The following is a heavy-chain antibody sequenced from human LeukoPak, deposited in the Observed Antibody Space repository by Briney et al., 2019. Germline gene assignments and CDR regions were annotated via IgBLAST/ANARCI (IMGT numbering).Heavy chain of an antibody. D-gene: IGHD6-19*01. CDR3: ARAPPGYSSGWYARDYYYYYMDV. CDR1: GHTFTGYY. J-gene: IGHJ6*03. Sequence: ASVKVSCKASGHTFTGYYMHWVRQAPGQGLEWMEWINANSGDTNYAQKLQGRVTMTRDTSISTAYMELSRLRSDDTAVYYCARAPPGYSSGWYARDYYYYYMDVWGKGTTVTVSS. CDR2: INANSGDT. V-gene: IGHV1-2*02.